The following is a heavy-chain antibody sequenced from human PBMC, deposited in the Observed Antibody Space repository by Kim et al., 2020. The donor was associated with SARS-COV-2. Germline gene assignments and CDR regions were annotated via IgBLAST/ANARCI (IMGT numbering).Heavy chain of an antibody. J-gene: IGHJ4*02. CDR1: GFTFSSYG. CDR3: AKEPHEDDIAAAGDY. Sequence: GGSLRLSCAASGFTFSSYGMHWVRQAPGKGLEWVAVISYDGSNKYYADSVKGRFTISRDNSKNTLYLQMNSLRAEDTAVYYCAKEPHEDDIAAAGDYWGQGTLVTVSS. CDR2: ISYDGSNK. D-gene: IGHD6-13*01. V-gene: IGHV3-30*18.